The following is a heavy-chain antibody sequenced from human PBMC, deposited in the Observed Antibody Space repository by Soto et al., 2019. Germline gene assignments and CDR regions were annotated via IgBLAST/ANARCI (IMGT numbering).Heavy chain of an antibody. V-gene: IGHV3-7*05. CDR2: IKQDGSEK. J-gene: IGHJ4*02. CDR3: ARVLSGYSSGWYTQNFDY. D-gene: IGHD6-19*01. CDR1: GFTFSSYW. Sequence: GGSLRLSCAASGFTFSSYWMSWVRQAPGKGLEWVANIKQDGSEKYYVDSVKGRFTISRDNAKNSLYLQMNSLRAEDTAVYYCARVLSGYSSGWYTQNFDYWGQGTLVTVSS.